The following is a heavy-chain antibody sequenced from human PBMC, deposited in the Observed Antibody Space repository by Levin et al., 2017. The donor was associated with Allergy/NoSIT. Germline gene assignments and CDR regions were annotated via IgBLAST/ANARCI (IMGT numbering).Heavy chain of an antibody. J-gene: IGHJ3*02. V-gene: IGHV3-23*01. D-gene: IGHD3-22*01. Sequence: GESLKISCAASGFTFSSYAMSWVRQAPEKGLEWVSGISGGGYSTHYVDSVQGRLTVSRDNSKNTLYLQMNSLTDEDTAVYYCTRGGIDSSGYFSTGRAFDIWGQGTMVIVSS. CDR1: GFTFSSYA. CDR3: TRGGIDSSGYFSTGRAFDI. CDR2: ISGGGYST.